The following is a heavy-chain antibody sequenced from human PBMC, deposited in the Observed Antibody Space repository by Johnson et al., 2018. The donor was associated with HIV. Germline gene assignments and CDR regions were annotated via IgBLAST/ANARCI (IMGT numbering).Heavy chain of an antibody. CDR1: GFTVSSNY. CDR3: ARVLAFDI. Sequence: VQLVESGGGLVQPGGSLRLSCAASGFTVSSNYMSWVRQAPGKGLEWVSGISGSGGSTYYAESVKGRFTISRDNSKNTLYLQMGSLRAEDMAVYYCARVLAFDIWGQGTMVTVSS. V-gene: IGHV3-66*02. J-gene: IGHJ3*02. CDR2: SGSGGST.